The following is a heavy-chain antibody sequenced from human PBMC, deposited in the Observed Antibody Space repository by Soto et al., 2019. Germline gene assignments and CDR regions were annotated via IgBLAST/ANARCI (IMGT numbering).Heavy chain of an antibody. D-gene: IGHD3-3*01. CDR3: ARDRGGRYCDFWSGYSN. Sequence: QVQLVQSGAEVKKPGSSVKVSCKASGGTFSSYAISWVRQAPGQGLEWMGGIIPIFGTANYAQKFQGRVTITADESTSTAYMELSSLRSEDTAVYYCARDRGGRYCDFWSGYSNWGQGTLVTVSS. CDR1: GGTFSSYA. CDR2: IIPIFGTA. J-gene: IGHJ4*02. V-gene: IGHV1-69*01.